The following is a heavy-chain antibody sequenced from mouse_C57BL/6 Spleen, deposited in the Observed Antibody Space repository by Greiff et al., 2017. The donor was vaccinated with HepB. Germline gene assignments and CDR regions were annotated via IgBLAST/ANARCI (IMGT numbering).Heavy chain of an antibody. CDR2: IYPGDGDT. CDR3: ARWTYSNYGGMDY. J-gene: IGHJ4*01. CDR1: GYAFSSYW. D-gene: IGHD2-5*01. Sequence: QVHVKQSGAELVKPGASVKISCKASGYAFSSYWMNWVKQRPGKGLEWIGQIYPGDGDTNYNGKFKGKATLTADKSSSTAYMQLSSLTSEDSAVYICARWTYSNYGGMDYWGQGTSVTVSS. V-gene: IGHV1-80*01.